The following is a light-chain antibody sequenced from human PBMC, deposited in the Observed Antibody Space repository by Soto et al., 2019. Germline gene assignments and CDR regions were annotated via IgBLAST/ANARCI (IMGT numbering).Light chain of an antibody. Sequence: EIVLTQSPGTLSLSPGERATLSCRASQSVSSSYLAWYQQKPGQAPRLLIYGASSGATGIPDRFSGSGSGTDFTITISRLEPEDFAVYYCQQYGSSPWTFGQGTKVDIK. CDR2: GAS. CDR1: QSVSSSY. V-gene: IGKV3-20*01. J-gene: IGKJ1*01. CDR3: QQYGSSPWT.